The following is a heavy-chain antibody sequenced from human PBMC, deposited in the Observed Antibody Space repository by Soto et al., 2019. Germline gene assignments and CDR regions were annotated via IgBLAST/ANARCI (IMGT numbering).Heavy chain of an antibody. CDR3: ARANWNYAFDAFDI. V-gene: IGHV4-34*01. D-gene: IGHD1-7*01. Sequence: PEETLSLTCAVYGGSFSGYYWSWIRQPPGKGLEWIGEINHSGSTNYNPSLKSRVTISVDTSKNQFSLKLSSVTAADTAVYYCARANWNYAFDAFDIWGQGTMVTVSS. CDR1: GGSFSGYY. CDR2: INHSGST. J-gene: IGHJ3*02.